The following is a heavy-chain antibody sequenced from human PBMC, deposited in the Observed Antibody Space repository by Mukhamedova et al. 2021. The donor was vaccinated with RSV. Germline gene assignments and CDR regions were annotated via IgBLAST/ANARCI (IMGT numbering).Heavy chain of an antibody. CDR2: IKEDGREK. J-gene: IGHJ4*02. V-gene: IGHV3-7*01. CDR3: TRALDY. Sequence: GFTFGDFWMDWVRQAPGKGVEWVANIKEDGREKYYVDSVKGRFTISRDNAKNSLYLQMNNLRAEDTAFYYCTRALDYWGQGTLVT. CDR1: GFTFGDFW.